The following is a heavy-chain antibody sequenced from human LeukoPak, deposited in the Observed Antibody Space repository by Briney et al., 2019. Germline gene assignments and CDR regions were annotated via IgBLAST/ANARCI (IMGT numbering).Heavy chain of an antibody. J-gene: IGHJ3*02. CDR3: ARDFRWELLDGDAFDI. Sequence: PSQTLSLTCTVSGGSISSGGYYWSWIRQPPGKGLEWIGYIYHSGSTYYNPSLKSRVTISVDRSKNQFSLKLSSVTAADTAVYYCARDFRWELLDGDAFDIWGQGTMVTVSS. V-gene: IGHV4-30-2*01. D-gene: IGHD1-26*01. CDR2: IYHSGST. CDR1: GGSISSGGYY.